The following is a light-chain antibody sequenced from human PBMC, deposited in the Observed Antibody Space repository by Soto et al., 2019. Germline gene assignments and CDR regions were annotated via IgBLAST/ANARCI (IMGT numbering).Light chain of an antibody. J-gene: IGKJ4*01. CDR3: QQRSVWPST. Sequence: EIVLTQSPATLSLSPGERAALSCRASQSVSSYLAWYQQKPGQAPRLLIYDASKRAPGFPARFTGSGSGTDFTLTISSLEPEDFEVYFCQQRSVWPSTFGGGTKVEI. CDR1: QSVSSY. V-gene: IGKV3-11*01. CDR2: DAS.